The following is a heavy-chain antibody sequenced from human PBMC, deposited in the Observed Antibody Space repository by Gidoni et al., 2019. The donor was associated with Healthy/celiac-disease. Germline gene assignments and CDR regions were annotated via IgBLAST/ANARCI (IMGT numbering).Heavy chain of an antibody. CDR3: TRRVSDFDY. CDR1: GFTFSGSA. J-gene: IGHJ4*02. Sequence: EVQLVESGGGLVQPGGSLKLSCAASGFTFSGSAMHWVRQAAGKGLVWVGRIRSKANSDATAYAASVKGRFTISRDDSKNTAYLQMNSLKTEDTAVYYCTRRVSDFDYWGQGTLVTVS. V-gene: IGHV3-73*01. D-gene: IGHD6-13*01. CDR2: IRSKANSDAT.